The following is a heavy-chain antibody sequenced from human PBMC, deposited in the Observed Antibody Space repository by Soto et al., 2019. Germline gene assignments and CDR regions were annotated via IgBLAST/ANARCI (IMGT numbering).Heavy chain of an antibody. J-gene: IGHJ4*02. Sequence: AGGFLRLSCAASEFTFSSYDMHWVSQPKVKGMEWVSAIGTAGDTYYPGSVKGRFTISRENAKNSLYLQMNSLRAEDTAVYYCARSHTTYDFWSGYYVNYFDYWGQGTPVTVSS. V-gene: IGHV3-13*01. CDR2: IGTAGDT. CDR3: ARSHTTYDFWSGYYVNYFDY. D-gene: IGHD3-3*01. CDR1: EFTFSSYD.